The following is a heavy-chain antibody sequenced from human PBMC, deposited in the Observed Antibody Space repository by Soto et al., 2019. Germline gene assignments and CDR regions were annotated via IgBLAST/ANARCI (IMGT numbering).Heavy chain of an antibody. J-gene: IGHJ4*02. Sequence: QVQLVQSGAEVKKPGSSVKVSCKASGGTFSSYAISWVRQAPGQGLEWMGGIIPIFGTANYAQKFQGRVTITADESTSTAYMELSSLRSEDTAVYYCARGGRAYCGGDCYLAVDYWGQGTLVTVSS. CDR2: IIPIFGTA. CDR1: GGTFSSYA. D-gene: IGHD2-21*02. CDR3: ARGGRAYCGGDCYLAVDY. V-gene: IGHV1-69*12.